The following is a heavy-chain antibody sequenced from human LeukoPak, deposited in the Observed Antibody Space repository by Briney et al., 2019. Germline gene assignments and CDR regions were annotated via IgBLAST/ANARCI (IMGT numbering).Heavy chain of an antibody. CDR3: ARDLVWFGELKHYFDY. CDR1: GGTFSSYA. J-gene: IGHJ4*02. D-gene: IGHD3-10*01. V-gene: IGHV1-69*01. CDR2: IIPIFGTA. Sequence: ASVKVSCKASGGTFSSYAISWVRQAPGQGLEWMGGIIPIFGTANYAQKFQGRVTITADESTSTAYMELSSLRSEDTAVYYCARDLVWFGELKHYFDYWGQGTLVTVSS.